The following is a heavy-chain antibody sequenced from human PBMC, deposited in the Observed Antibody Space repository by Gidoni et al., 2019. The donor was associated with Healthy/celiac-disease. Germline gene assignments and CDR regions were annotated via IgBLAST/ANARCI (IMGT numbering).Heavy chain of an antibody. J-gene: IGHJ6*03. CDR3: ARISSITIFGVVTTYFYYYMDV. Sequence: QVQLQQWGAGRLKPSETLSLTCAVYGGSFSGYYWSWIRQPPGKGLEWIWEINHSGSTNYNPSLKSRVTIAVDTSKNQFSLKLSSVTAADTAVYYCARISSITIFGVVTTYFYYYMDVWGKGTTVTVSS. CDR1: GGSFSGYY. CDR2: INHSGST. D-gene: IGHD3-3*01. V-gene: IGHV4-34*01.